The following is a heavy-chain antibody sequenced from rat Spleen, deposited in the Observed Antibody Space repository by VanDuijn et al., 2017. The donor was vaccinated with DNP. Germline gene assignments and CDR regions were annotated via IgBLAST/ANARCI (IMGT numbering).Heavy chain of an antibody. D-gene: IGHD5-1*01. CDR3: ARSATGSSYFDY. CDR2: INSAGST. CDR1: GYSITSSYR. V-gene: IGHV3-3*01. Sequence: EVQLQESGPGLVKPSQSLSLTCSVTGYSITSSYRWNWIRKFPGNKLEWMGYINSAGSTNYNPSLKSRISITRDTSKNQFFLQVNSVTTEDTATYYCARSATGSSYFDYWGQGVMVTVSS. J-gene: IGHJ2*01.